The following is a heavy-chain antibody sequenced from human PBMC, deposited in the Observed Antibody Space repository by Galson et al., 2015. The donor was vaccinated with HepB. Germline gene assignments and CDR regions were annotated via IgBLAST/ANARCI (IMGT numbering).Heavy chain of an antibody. CDR1: GGTFSSYA. Sequence: SVKVSCKASGGTFSSYAISWVRQAPGQGLEWMGRIVPILGIVNYAQKFQGRVTITADKSTSTAYMELSSLRSEDTAVYYCARVTNDDYGGNENLQHWGQGTLVTVSS. J-gene: IGHJ1*01. CDR3: ARVTNDDYGGNENLQH. CDR2: IVPILGIV. D-gene: IGHD4-23*01. V-gene: IGHV1-69*04.